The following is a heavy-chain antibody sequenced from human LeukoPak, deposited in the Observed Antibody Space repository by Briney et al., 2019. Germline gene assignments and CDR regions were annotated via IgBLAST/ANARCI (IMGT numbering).Heavy chain of an antibody. J-gene: IGHJ4*02. D-gene: IGHD3-22*01. CDR3: AKGQTYYYDSSGSPLGY. V-gene: IGHV3-23*01. Sequence: GGSLRLSCAASGVTVSSNYMSWLRQAPGQGLEWVSAISGSGGSTYYADSVKGRFTISRDNSKNTLYLQMNSLRAEDTAVYYCAKGQTYYYDSSGSPLGYWGQGTLVTVSS. CDR2: ISGSGGST. CDR1: GVTVSSNY.